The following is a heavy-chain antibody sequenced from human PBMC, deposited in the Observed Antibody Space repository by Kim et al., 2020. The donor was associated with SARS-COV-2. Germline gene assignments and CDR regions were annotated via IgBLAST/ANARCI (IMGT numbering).Heavy chain of an antibody. CDR3: AKEGGH. Sequence: HRSGGGTNYAQKFQGRVTMTGDTSTNTVYMELSSLRSDDTAVYYCAKEGGHWGQGTLVTVSS. J-gene: IGHJ4*02. V-gene: IGHV1-46*01. CDR2: HRSGGGT. D-gene: IGHD3-16*01.